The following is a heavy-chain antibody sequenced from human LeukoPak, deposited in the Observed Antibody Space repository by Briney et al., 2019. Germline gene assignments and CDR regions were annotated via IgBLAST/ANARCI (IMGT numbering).Heavy chain of an antibody. J-gene: IGHJ4*02. V-gene: IGHV3-30*02. CDR1: GFTFSNFG. D-gene: IGHD1-26*01. CDR2: IRHDGTEN. Sequence: PGGSLRLSCVASGFTFSNFGMHWVRQAPGKGLEWLTFIRHDGTENFYADSVSGRFTISRDNSRNTLYLQVNSLGPEDAAVYYCARLMVGQAGVGATHFDYWGQGTLVSVSS. CDR3: ARLMVGQAGVGATHFDY.